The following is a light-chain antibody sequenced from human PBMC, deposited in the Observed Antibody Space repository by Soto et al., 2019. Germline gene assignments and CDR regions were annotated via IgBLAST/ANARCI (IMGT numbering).Light chain of an antibody. CDR3: QQTNSFPFT. CDR1: QGISSY. V-gene: IGKV1-9*01. Sequence: IQLTQSPSSLSASVGDRVTITCRASQGISSYLAWYQQKPGKATKLLIYTASRLQSGVPSRFSGSGSGTDFTLTISSLQPEDFATYYCQQTNSFPFTFGPGTKVEIK. J-gene: IGKJ3*01. CDR2: TAS.